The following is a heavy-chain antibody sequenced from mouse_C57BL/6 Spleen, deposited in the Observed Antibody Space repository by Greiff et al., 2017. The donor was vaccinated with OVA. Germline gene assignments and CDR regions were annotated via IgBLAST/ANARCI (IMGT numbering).Heavy chain of an antibody. J-gene: IGHJ2*01. V-gene: IGHV14-4*01. CDR3: TIPYSNYDY. CDR2: IDPENGDT. CDR1: GFTINDDY. D-gene: IGHD2-5*01. Sequence: EVQLQQSGAELVRPGASVKLSCTASGFTINDDYMHWVKQRPGQGLEWIGWIDPENGDTEYASKFQGKSTITADTSSNTAYLQLSSLTSEDTAVYYSTIPYSNYDYWGQGTTLTVSS.